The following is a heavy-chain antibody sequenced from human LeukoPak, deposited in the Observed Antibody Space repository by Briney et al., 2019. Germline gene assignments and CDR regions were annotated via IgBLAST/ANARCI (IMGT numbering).Heavy chain of an antibody. V-gene: IGHV3-64D*09. D-gene: IGHD2-15*01. CDR2: ISDSSGST. Sequence: PGGSLRLSCSASGFPFSSYAMHWVRQAPGKGLEYVSAISDSSGSTYYADSVKGRFTISRDNSKNTLYLPMSSLRADDTAVYFCVRGYSFGPSGMDVWGQGTTVT. J-gene: IGHJ6*02. CDR3: VRGYSFGPSGMDV. CDR1: GFPFSSYA.